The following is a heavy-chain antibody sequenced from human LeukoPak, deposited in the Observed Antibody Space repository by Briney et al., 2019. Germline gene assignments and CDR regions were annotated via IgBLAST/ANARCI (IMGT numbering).Heavy chain of an antibody. CDR1: GGSFSGYY. D-gene: IGHD6-19*01. Sequence: SETLSLTGAVYGGSFSGYYWSWIRQPPGKGLEWIGEINHSGSTNYNPSLKSRVTISVDTSKNQFSLKLSSVTAADTAVYYCARGRPPGYSSGWYWNWFDPWGQGTLVTVSS. CDR3: ARGRPPGYSSGWYWNWFDP. J-gene: IGHJ5*02. CDR2: INHSGST. V-gene: IGHV4-34*01.